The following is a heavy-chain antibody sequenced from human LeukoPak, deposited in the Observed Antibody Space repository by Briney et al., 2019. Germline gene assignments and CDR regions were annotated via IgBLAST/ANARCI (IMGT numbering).Heavy chain of an antibody. CDR1: GFTFSSYG. Sequence: GRSLRLSCAASGFTFSSYGMHWVRQAPGKGLEWVAVISYDGSNKYYADSVKGRFTISRDNSKNTLYLQMNSLRAEDTAVYYCAKDKGPLSGDYVWGSYLRDYWGQGTLITVSS. J-gene: IGHJ4*02. CDR2: ISYDGSNK. V-gene: IGHV3-30*18. D-gene: IGHD3-16*02. CDR3: AKDKGPLSGDYVWGSYLRDY.